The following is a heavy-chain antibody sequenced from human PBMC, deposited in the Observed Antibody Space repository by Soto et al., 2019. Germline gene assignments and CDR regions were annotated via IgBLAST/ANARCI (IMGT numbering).Heavy chain of an antibody. Sequence: QVQLVQSGAEVKKPGSSVKVSCKASGGTFSSYAISWVRQAPGQGLEWMGGILPISGTATYAQKFQGRVTISADESTSTAYMELSSLRSEDTAVYYCARSQGSSTSLETYYYCYYGMDVWGQGTMVTVSS. D-gene: IGHD2-2*01. V-gene: IGHV1-69*01. CDR1: GGTFSSYA. J-gene: IGHJ6*02. CDR3: ARSQGSSTSLETYYYCYYGMDV. CDR2: ILPISGTA.